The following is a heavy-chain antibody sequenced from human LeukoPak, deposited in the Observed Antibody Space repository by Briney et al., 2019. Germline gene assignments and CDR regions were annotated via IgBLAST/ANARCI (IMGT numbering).Heavy chain of an antibody. D-gene: IGHD3-22*01. Sequence: SETLSLTCTVSGGSISSYYWSWIRQPPGKGLEWIGYIYYSGSTNYNPSLKSRVTISVDTSKNQFSLKLSSVTAADTAVYYCARGGNYYYDSSGYHHWGQGTLVTVSS. V-gene: IGHV4-59*01. CDR3: ARGGNYYYDSSGYHH. CDR2: IYYSGST. J-gene: IGHJ5*02. CDR1: GGSISSYY.